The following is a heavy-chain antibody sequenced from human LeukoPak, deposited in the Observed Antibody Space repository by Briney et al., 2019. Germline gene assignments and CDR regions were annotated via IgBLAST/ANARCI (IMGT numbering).Heavy chain of an antibody. Sequence: GRSPRLSCAASGFIFSNYAMHWVRQAPGKGLEWVALISSDGSKTYHADSVKGRFSISRDNSKNTLYLQLNSLRAEDTSVYYCARDSTYWYDSGSSGPHYFYYWGQGTLVTVSS. D-gene: IGHD3-10*01. CDR1: GFIFSNYA. J-gene: IGHJ4*02. CDR3: ARDSTYWYDSGSSGPHYFYY. V-gene: IGHV3-30*01. CDR2: ISSDGSKT.